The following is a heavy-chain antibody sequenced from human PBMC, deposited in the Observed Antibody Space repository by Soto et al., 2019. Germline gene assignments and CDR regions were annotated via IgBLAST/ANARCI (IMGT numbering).Heavy chain of an antibody. CDR1: GFTFSDYY. CDR3: ARDVLGWTNWFDP. Sequence: VGSLRLSCAASGFTFSDYYMNWIRQAPGKGLEWVSYISSSGSTIYYADSVKGRFTISRDNAKNSLYLQMNSLRAEDTAVYYCARDVLGWTNWFDPWGQGTLVTVSS. V-gene: IGHV3-11*01. J-gene: IGHJ5*02. D-gene: IGHD2-8*01. CDR2: ISSSGSTI.